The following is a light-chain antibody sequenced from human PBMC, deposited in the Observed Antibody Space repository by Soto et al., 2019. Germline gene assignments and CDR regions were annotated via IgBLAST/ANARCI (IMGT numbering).Light chain of an antibody. CDR3: FSFTTTSPHV. V-gene: IGLV2-14*01. Sequence: QSVLTQTPSVSAAPGQKVTISCSGSSSNIGNNYVSWYQQLSRDPKLMISEVNNRPSGVSNRFSGSKSGNTAYLTISGLQVEDEAEYFCFSFTTTSPHVFGTGTKVTVL. J-gene: IGLJ1*01. CDR2: EVN. CDR1: SSNIGNNY.